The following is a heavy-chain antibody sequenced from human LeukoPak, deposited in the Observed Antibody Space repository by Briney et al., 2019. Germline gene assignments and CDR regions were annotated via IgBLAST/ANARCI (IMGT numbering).Heavy chain of an antibody. D-gene: IGHD3-10*01. CDR2: IYYSGST. CDR1: GGSISSSSYY. Sequence: SETLSLTCTVSGGSISSSSYYWGWIRQPPGKGLEWIGSIYYSGSTYYNPSLKSRVTISVDTSKNQFSLKLSSVIAADTAVYYCARSGGYYGSGRMPYDAFDIWGQGTMVTVSS. J-gene: IGHJ3*02. CDR3: ARSGGYYGSGRMPYDAFDI. V-gene: IGHV4-39*07.